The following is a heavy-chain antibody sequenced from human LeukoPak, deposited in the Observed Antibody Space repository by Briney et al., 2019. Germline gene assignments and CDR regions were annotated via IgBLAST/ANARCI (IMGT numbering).Heavy chain of an antibody. D-gene: IGHD6-25*01. V-gene: IGHV3-7*05. CDR2: IKQDGNEK. CDR3: ARGLRGDHFDF. Sequence: GGSLRLSCAASGFTFSNYWMTWVRQAPGKGLEWVANIKQDGNEKYYVDSVKGRFTISRDNAESSLYLQMNSLRAEDTAVYYCARGLRGDHFDFWGQGTLVTVSS. CDR1: GFTFSNYW. J-gene: IGHJ4*02.